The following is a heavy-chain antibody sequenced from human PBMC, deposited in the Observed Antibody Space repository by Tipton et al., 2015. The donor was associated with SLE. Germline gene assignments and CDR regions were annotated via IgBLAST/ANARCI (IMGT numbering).Heavy chain of an antibody. D-gene: IGHD3-10*01. V-gene: IGHV4-34*01. CDR2: INHSGST. Sequence: TLSLTCTVSGGSISSYYWSWIRQPPGKGLEWIGEINHSGSTNYNPSLKSRVTISVDTSKNQFSLKLSSVTAADTAVYYCAREISYYGSGSPYGMDVWGQGTTVTVSS. CDR1: GGSISSYY. CDR3: AREISYYGSGSPYGMDV. J-gene: IGHJ6*02.